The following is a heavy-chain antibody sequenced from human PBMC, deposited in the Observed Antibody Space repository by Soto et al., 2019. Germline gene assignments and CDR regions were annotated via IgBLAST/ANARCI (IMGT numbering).Heavy chain of an antibody. D-gene: IGHD3-10*01. CDR2: INHSGST. CDR3: AREYYGSEKNWFDP. J-gene: IGHJ5*02. V-gene: IGHV4-34*01. Sequence: SETLSLTCAVYGGSFSGYYWSWIRQPPGKGLEWIGEINHSGSTNYNPSLKSRVTISVDTSKNQFSLKLSSVTAADTAVYYCAREYYGSEKNWFDPWGQGTLVTVSS. CDR1: GGSFSGYY.